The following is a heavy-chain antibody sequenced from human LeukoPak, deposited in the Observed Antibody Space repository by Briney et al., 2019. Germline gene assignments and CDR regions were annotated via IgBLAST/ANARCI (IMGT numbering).Heavy chain of an antibody. Sequence: GGSLRLSCAASGFTFNRYAMSWVRQAPGKGLEWVSAISGNGRSTYYADSVKGRFTISRDNSKNTMYLQMSSLRAEDTAVYYCAKAQIGFKDRIAVAAVLDYWGQGSLVTVSS. CDR3: AKAQIGFKDRIAVAAVLDY. D-gene: IGHD6-19*01. CDR1: GFTFNRYA. J-gene: IGHJ4*02. V-gene: IGHV3-23*01. CDR2: ISGNGRST.